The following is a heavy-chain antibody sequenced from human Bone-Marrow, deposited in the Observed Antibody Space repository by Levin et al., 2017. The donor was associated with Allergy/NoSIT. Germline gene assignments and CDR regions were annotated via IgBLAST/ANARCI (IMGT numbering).Heavy chain of an antibody. D-gene: IGHD6-19*01. CDR1: FFPFLLSS. Sequence: GGSLLLSFSSSFFPFLLSSLLFFLPSPLPFLSFVSSISGSGTITHYAESVKGRFTISRDISKNMLHLQMNSLRAEDTAIYFCAKEGLAVAGYYFDSWGQGTLVTVSS. CDR3: AKEGLAVAGYYFDS. CDR2: ISGSGTIT. J-gene: IGHJ4*02. V-gene: IGHV3-23*01.